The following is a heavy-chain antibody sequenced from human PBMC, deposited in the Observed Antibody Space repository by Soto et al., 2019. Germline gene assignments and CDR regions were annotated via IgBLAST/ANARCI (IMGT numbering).Heavy chain of an antibody. V-gene: IGHV3-30*18. CDR3: AKDRDYVNYFGY. CDR1: GFTFSSYG. D-gene: IGHD4-17*01. CDR2: ISYDGSNK. Sequence: GGSLRLSCAASGFTFSSYGMHWVRQAPGKGLEWVAVISYDGSNKYYADSVKGRFTISRDNSKNTLYLQMNSLRAEDTAVYYCAKDRDYVNYFGYWGQGTLVTVSS. J-gene: IGHJ4*02.